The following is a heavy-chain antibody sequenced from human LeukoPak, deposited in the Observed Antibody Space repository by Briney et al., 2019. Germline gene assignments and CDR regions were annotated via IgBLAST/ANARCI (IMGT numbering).Heavy chain of an antibody. CDR3: AGTYYDFWSAPPHFDY. J-gene: IGHJ4*02. Sequence: SETLSLTCTVSGGSISSYYWSWIRQPAGKGLEWIGRIYTSGSTNYNPSLKSRVTMSVDTSKNQFSLKLSSVTAADTAVYYCAGTYYDFWSAPPHFDYWGQGTLVTVSS. CDR2: IYTSGST. D-gene: IGHD3-3*01. CDR1: GGSISSYY. V-gene: IGHV4-4*07.